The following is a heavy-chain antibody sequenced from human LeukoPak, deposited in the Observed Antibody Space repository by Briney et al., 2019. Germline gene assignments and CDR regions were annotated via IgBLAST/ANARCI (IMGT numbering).Heavy chain of an antibody. D-gene: IGHD2-15*01. J-gene: IGHJ3*02. CDR1: GYTFTGYY. Sequence: ASVKVSCKASGYTFTGYYMHWVRQAPGQGLEWMGWINPNSGGANYAQKFQGRVTMTRDTSIGTAYMELSRLRSDDTAVYYCAGDVRYCSGCSCFMNAFDIWGQGTMVTVSS. CDR2: INPNSGGA. V-gene: IGHV1-2*02. CDR3: AGDVRYCSGCSCFMNAFDI.